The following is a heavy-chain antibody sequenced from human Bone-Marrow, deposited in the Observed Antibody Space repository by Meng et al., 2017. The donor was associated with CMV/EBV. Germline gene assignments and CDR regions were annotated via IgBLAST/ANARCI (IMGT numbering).Heavy chain of an antibody. J-gene: IGHJ4*02. V-gene: IGHV6-1*01. CDR1: GDSVSSNSAA. CDR2: TYYRSKWYN. Sequence: SETLSLTCAISGDSVSSNSAAWNWIRQSPSRGLEWLGRTYYRSKWYNDYAVSVKSRITINPDTSKNQFSLQLNSVTPEDTTVYYCARVAIARGSFDYWGQGTLVTVSS. D-gene: IGHD2-2*02. CDR3: ARVAIARGSFDY.